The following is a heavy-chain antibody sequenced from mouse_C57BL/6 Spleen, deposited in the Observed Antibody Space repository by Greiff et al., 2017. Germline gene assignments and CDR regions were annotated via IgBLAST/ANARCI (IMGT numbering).Heavy chain of an antibody. Sequence: QVQLQQPGAELVKPGASVKMSCKASGYTFTSSWITWVKQRPGQGLEWIGDIYPGSGSTNYNEKFKSKATLSVDTSSSTAYMQLSSLTSEDSAVYYCARQIYDGYYLFAYWGQGTLVTVSA. D-gene: IGHD2-3*01. J-gene: IGHJ3*01. CDR1: GYTFTSSW. CDR3: ARQIYDGYYLFAY. V-gene: IGHV1-55*01. CDR2: IYPGSGST.